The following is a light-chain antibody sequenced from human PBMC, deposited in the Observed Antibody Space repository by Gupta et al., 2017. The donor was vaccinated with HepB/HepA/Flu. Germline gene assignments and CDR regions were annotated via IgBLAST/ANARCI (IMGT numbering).Light chain of an antibody. CDR1: SSDVGSYIY. CDR2: DVT. Sequence: QSALTQPASVSGSPGQSLTISCTGTSSDVGSYIYVSWYQQHPGKAPKLMIYDVTNRPSGISNRFSGSKSGNTASLTISGLQAEDEADYYCSSYTSSGTLVFGTGTKVTVL. V-gene: IGLV2-14*03. CDR3: SSYTSSGTLV. J-gene: IGLJ1*01.